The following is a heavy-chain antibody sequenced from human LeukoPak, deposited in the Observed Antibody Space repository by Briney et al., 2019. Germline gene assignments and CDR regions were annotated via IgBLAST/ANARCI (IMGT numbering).Heavy chain of an antibody. CDR1: GYTFTGHS. CDR2: ISPNRGAT. Sequence: ASVKVSCKASGYTFTGHSIHWVRQSPGQGLEWMGWISPNRGATKYAQKFQGRVTMTRDTSISTAYMELSSLRSDDTAVYYCARAGGVSFVARLFDPWGQGSLVTVSS. D-gene: IGHD5/OR15-5a*01. V-gene: IGHV1-2*02. CDR3: ARAGGVSFVARLFDP. J-gene: IGHJ5*02.